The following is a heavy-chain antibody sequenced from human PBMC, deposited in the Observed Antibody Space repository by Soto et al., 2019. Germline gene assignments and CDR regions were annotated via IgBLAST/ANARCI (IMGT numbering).Heavy chain of an antibody. V-gene: IGHV1-2*02. D-gene: IGHD3-10*01. Sequence: ASVKVSCKTLGYTFTDYYIHWVRQAPGQGLEWMGWIKPDSGGTNYAQRFQGRVTMTRDTSIKTVYMELSRLRPDDTALFFCARARWTAGSYYFDVWGQGGLVTVSS. CDR3: ARARWTAGSYYFDV. CDR1: GYTFTDYY. J-gene: IGHJ4*02. CDR2: IKPDSGGT.